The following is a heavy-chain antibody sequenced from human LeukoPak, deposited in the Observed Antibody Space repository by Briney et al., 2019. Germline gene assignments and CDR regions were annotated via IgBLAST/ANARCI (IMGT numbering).Heavy chain of an antibody. CDR1: GFTFDDYA. V-gene: IGHV3-9*01. CDR2: ISWNSGSI. CDR3: AKDIDHTTVTTFDY. D-gene: IGHD4-17*01. Sequence: GGSLRLSCAASGFTFDDYAMHWVRQAPGKGLEWVSGISWNSGSIGYADSVKGRFTISRDNAKNSLYLQMNSLRAEDTALYYCAKDIDHTTVTTFDYWGQGTLVTVSS. J-gene: IGHJ4*02.